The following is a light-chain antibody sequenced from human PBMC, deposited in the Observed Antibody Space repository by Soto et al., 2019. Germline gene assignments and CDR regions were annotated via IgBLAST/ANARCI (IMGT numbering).Light chain of an antibody. Sequence: QSALTQPASVSGSPGQSITISCTGTSSDVGSYNLVSWYQQHPGKAPKLMIYEGSKRPSGVSNRFSGSKSGNTASLTISGLQAEDEADYSCCSYAGSSTLTYVLGNGTKVTV. J-gene: IGLJ1*01. CDR3: CSYAGSSTLTYV. V-gene: IGLV2-23*03. CDR2: EGS. CDR1: SSDVGSYNL.